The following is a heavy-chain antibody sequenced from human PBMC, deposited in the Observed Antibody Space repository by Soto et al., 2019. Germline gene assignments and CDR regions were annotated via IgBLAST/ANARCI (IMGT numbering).Heavy chain of an antibody. Sequence: GASVKVSCKASGYTFTSYGISWVRQAPGQGLEWMGWISAYNGNTNYAQKLQGRVTMTTDTSTSTAYMELRSLRSDDTAVYYCARDLPVRGVIMAYYYYGMDVWGQGTTVTVSS. CDR1: GYTFTSYG. V-gene: IGHV1-18*01. CDR3: ARDLPVRGVIMAYYYYGMDV. J-gene: IGHJ6*02. CDR2: ISAYNGNT. D-gene: IGHD3-10*01.